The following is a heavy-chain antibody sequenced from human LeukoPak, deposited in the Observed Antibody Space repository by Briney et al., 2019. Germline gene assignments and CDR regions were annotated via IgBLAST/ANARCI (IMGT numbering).Heavy chain of an antibody. D-gene: IGHD6-13*01. V-gene: IGHV1-69*01. Sequence: ASVKVSCKASGGTFSSYAISWVRQAPGQGLEWMGGIISIFGTANYAQKFQGRVTITADESTSTAYMELSSLRSEDTAVYYCATRAYSSSWDLFDYWGQGTLVTVSS. CDR1: GGTFSSYA. J-gene: IGHJ4*02. CDR3: ATRAYSSSWDLFDY. CDR2: IISIFGTA.